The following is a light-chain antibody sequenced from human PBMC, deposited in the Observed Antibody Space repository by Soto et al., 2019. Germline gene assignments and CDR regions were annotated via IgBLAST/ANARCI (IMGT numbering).Light chain of an antibody. CDR1: QSVSTN. V-gene: IGKV3-15*01. Sequence: EVVMTQSPATLSVSPGERATLSCRASQSVSTNLAWYQQKPGQAPRLLIYGASTRATGIPARFSGSGSGTEFTLTISGLQSEDFAVYYCQQYNNWPPITFGPGTRVDIQ. CDR2: GAS. CDR3: QQYNNWPPIT. J-gene: IGKJ3*01.